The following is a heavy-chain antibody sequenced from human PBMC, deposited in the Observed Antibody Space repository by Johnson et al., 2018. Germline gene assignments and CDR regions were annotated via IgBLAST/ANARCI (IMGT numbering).Heavy chain of an antibody. V-gene: IGHV4-39*01. CDR3: ATGGYCSGGDCYSYYYYYHLDV. CDR2: IYYSGST. CDR1: GGSISSYY. D-gene: IGHD2-15*01. J-gene: IGHJ6*02. Sequence: QVQLQESGPGLVKPSETLSLTCTVSGGSISSYYWGWIRQPPGKGLEWIGSIYYSGSTYYNPSLKSRVTISVDTSKNQFSLKLSSVTAADTAVYYWATGGYCSGGDCYSYYYYYHLDVWGQGTTVTVSS.